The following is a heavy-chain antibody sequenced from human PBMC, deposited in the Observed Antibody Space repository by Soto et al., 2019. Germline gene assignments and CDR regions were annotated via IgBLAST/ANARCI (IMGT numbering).Heavy chain of an antibody. Sequence: QPGGSLRLSCAASGFTFSSYAMNWVRQAPGKGLEWVSAISGTGGSTYYADSVKGRFTISRDNSKNTLFLQMNRLRVEDTAVFYCAKAGFSSGWSPSYFDYWGQGTLVTVSS. J-gene: IGHJ4*02. V-gene: IGHV3-23*01. CDR2: ISGTGGST. CDR3: AKAGFSSGWSPSYFDY. CDR1: GFTFSSYA. D-gene: IGHD6-19*01.